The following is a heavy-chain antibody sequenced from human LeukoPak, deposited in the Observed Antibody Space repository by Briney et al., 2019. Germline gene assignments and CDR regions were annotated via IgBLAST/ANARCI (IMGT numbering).Heavy chain of an antibody. V-gene: IGHV3-23*01. D-gene: IGHD3-10*01. CDR3: AKESAYYYGSGSSVFDY. J-gene: IGHJ4*02. Sequence: GGSLRLSCAASGFTFSSYAMSWVRQAPGKGLEWVSAISGSGGSTYYADSVKGRFTIPRDNSKNTLYLQMNSLRAEDTAVYYCAKESAYYYGSGSSVFDYWGQGTLVTVSS. CDR2: ISGSGGST. CDR1: GFTFSSYA.